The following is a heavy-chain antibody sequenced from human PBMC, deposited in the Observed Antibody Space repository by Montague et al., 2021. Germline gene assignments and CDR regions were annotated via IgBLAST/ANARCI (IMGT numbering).Heavy chain of an antibody. D-gene: IGHD3-10*01. J-gene: IGHJ4*02. CDR2: TYYRSTWYT. CDR1: GDSVSNNNAA. V-gene: IGHV6-1*01. Sequence: CAISGDSVSNNNAAWNWIRESPSRGLEWLGRTYYRSTWYTDYAVSVKGRIAINPDTSKNQFSLQLNSVTSEDTAVYYCAREGVGDLLFSFDSWGQGTLVTVSS. CDR3: AREGVGDLLFSFDS.